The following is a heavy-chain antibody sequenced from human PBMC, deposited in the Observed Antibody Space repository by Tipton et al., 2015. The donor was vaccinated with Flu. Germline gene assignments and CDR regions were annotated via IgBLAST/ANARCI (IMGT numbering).Heavy chain of an antibody. J-gene: IGHJ4*02. CDR2: ISWKSGSI. CDR1: GFTFHDYA. CDR3: AKASGRGYFDS. V-gene: IGHV3-9*01. Sequence: SLRLSCATSGFTFHDYAIHWVRQAPGKGLEWVSGISWKSGSIGYADSVKGRFTISRDNAKNSLSLQMNSLRAEDTALYYCAKASGRGYFDSWGQGTLVTVSS. D-gene: IGHD2-15*01.